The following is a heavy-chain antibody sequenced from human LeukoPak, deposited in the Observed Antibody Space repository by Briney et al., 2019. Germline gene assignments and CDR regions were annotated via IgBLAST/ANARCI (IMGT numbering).Heavy chain of an antibody. J-gene: IGHJ4*02. Sequence: PGGSLRLSCAASGFTFSSYSMNWVRQAPGKGLEWVSSISSSSSYIYYADSVKGRFTISRDNAKNSLYPQMNSLRAEDTAVYYCATKGYYDSSDDYWGQGTLVTVSS. V-gene: IGHV3-21*01. CDR3: ATKGYYDSSDDY. D-gene: IGHD3-22*01. CDR1: GFTFSSYS. CDR2: ISSSSSYI.